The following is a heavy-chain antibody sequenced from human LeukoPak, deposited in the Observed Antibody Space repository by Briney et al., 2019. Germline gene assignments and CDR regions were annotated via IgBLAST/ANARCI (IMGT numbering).Heavy chain of an antibody. D-gene: IGHD5-24*01. J-gene: IGHJ4*02. V-gene: IGHV4-34*01. CDR3: ARIGSDGWQSFDY. Sequence: PSETLSLTCAVYGGSISGYFWSWIRQPPGKGLEWIAEMNHSGGTNYNPSLESRVTISVDTSKNQFSLSLSSVTAADTAIYYCARIGSDGWQSFDYWGQGTLVTVSS. CDR1: GGSISGYF. CDR2: MNHSGGT.